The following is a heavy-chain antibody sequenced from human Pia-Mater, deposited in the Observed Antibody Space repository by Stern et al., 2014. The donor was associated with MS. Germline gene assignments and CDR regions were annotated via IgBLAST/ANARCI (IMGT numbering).Heavy chain of an antibody. D-gene: IGHD6-13*01. CDR3: VRDQGGIAAS. CDR2: ISPLFGTT. J-gene: IGHJ4*02. V-gene: IGHV1-69*01. Sequence: VQLVESGAEVKKPGPSMKVSCQASGDSFSTIEISWVRQAPGQGLEWLGGISPLFGTTNYAQKVQGRVTIIADVSTSTVNMELVSLRLEDTAVYYCVRDQGGIAASWGQGTLVTVSS. CDR1: GDSFSTIE.